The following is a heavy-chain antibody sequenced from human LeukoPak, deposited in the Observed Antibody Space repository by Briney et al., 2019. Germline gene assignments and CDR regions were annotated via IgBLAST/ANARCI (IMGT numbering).Heavy chain of an antibody. CDR3: ARDRTPMVRGVNDY. CDR1: GFTFSSYS. CDR2: ISSSSSYI. V-gene: IGHV3-21*01. D-gene: IGHD3-10*01. J-gene: IGHJ4*02. Sequence: GGSLRLSCAASGFTFSSYSMNWVRQAPGKGLEWVSSISSSSSYIYYADSVKGRFTISRDNAKNSLYLQMNSLRAEDTAVYYCARDRTPMVRGVNDYWGQGTLVTVSS.